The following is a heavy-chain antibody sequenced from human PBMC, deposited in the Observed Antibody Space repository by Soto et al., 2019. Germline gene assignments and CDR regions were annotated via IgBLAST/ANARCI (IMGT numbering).Heavy chain of an antibody. Sequence: GGSLRLSCVASRFTFSVYGMHWVRQAPGKGLEWLAVISYDGSNKYYADSVEGRFTISRDNSKNTLYLQMNSLRAEDTAVYYCARDQLYYNDISGRPLNAFDVWGQGTMVTVSS. CDR1: RFTFSVYG. D-gene: IGHD3-22*01. J-gene: IGHJ3*01. V-gene: IGHV3-30*12. CDR2: ISYDGSNK. CDR3: ARDQLYYNDISGRPLNAFDV.